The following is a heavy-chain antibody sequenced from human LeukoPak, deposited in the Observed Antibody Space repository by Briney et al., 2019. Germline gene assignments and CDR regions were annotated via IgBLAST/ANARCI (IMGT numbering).Heavy chain of an antibody. CDR3: ARDRKSIQSFDY. V-gene: IGHV1-2*02. D-gene: IGHD1-14*01. CDR2: INPNSGGT. J-gene: IGHJ4*02. CDR1: GYTFTGYY. Sequence: ASVKDSCKASGYTFTGYYMHWVRQAPGQGLEWMGWINPNSGGTNYAQKFQGRVTMTRDTSISTAYMELSRLRSDDTAVYYCARDRKSIQSFDYWGQGTLVTVSS.